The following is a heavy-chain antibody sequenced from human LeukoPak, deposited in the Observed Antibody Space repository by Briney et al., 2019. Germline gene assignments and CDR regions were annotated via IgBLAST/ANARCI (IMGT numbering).Heavy chain of an antibody. CDR1: GYTLTELS. CDR2: FDPEDGET. Sequence: ASVKVSCKVSGYTLTELSMHWVRQAPGKGLEWMGGFDPEDGETIYAQKFQGRVTMTTDTSTSTAYMELRSLRSDDTAVYYCAREKKLWFARGYFDYWGQGTLVTVSS. V-gene: IGHV1-24*01. CDR3: AREKKLWFARGYFDY. D-gene: IGHD3-10*01. J-gene: IGHJ4*02.